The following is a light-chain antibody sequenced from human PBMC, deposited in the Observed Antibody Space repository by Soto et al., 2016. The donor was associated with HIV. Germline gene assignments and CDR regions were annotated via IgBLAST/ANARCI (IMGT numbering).Light chain of an antibody. J-gene: IGKJ3*01. V-gene: IGKV1-27*01. Sequence: DIQMTQSPSSLSASVGDRVTITCRPSQAISTYLAWYQQKPGKAPKLLIYEANVLQSGVPSRFSGSGSGTDFTLTITSLQPEDVATYFCQQYYRNPPAFGPGTKVNTK. CDR1: QAISTY. CDR2: EAN. CDR3: QQYYRNPPA.